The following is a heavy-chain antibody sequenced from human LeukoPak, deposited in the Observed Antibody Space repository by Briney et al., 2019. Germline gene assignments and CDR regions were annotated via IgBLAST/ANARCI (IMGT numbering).Heavy chain of an antibody. J-gene: IGHJ2*01. CDR1: DGSISTYY. D-gene: IGHD4-17*01. CDR3: ARSRLDYGDYDWYFDL. Sequence: KASETLSLTCSVSDGSISTYYWSWIRQPAGKGLEWIGRMYTSGSTNYNPSLKSRVTISVDTSKNQFSLKLSSVTAADTAVYYCARSRLDYGDYDWYFDLWGRGTLVTVSS. V-gene: IGHV4-4*07. CDR2: MYTSGST.